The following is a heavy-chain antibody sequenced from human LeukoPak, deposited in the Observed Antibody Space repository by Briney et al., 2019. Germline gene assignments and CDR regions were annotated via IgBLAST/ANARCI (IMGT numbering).Heavy chain of an antibody. CDR1: GFIFNNYA. V-gene: IGHV3-9*01. D-gene: IGHD3-22*01. CDR2: ISWNSGSI. Sequence: GGSLRLSCAGSGFIFNNYAMHWVRQPPGKGLEWVSGISWNSGSIDYADSVKGRFTISRDNSRKTLYLQMNSLRAEDTAVYYCAKTGGHYYDSSASYYPDYWGQGTLVTVSS. J-gene: IGHJ4*02. CDR3: AKTGGHYYDSSASYYPDY.